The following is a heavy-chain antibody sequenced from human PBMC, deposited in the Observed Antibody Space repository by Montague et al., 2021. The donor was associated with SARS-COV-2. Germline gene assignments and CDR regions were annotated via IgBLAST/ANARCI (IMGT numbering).Heavy chain of an antibody. CDR2: IGSSSRNI. D-gene: IGHD3-22*01. V-gene: IGHV3-21*06. CDR1: GFTFSSYN. Sequence: SLRLSCAASGFTFSSYNMNWVRQAPGRGLEWVSSIGSSSRNIYYADSLRGRLTISRDNARSLLFLQMNSLRAEDTAVYYCAKDKFDYDSTGYPYDYWGQGTLVTVSS. J-gene: IGHJ4*02. CDR3: AKDKFDYDSTGYPYDY.